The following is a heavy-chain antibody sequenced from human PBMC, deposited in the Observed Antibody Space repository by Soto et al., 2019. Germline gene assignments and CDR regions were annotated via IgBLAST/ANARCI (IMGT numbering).Heavy chain of an antibody. V-gene: IGHV1-18*01. CDR3: ARDCGSYCSGGSVDY. D-gene: IGHD2-15*01. J-gene: IGHJ4*02. CDR1: GYTFTSYG. CDR2: ISAYNGNT. Sequence: ASVKVSCKASGYTFTSYGTSWVRQAPGQGLEWMGWISAYNGNTNYAQKLQGRVTMTTDTSTSTAYMELRSLRSDDTAVYYCARDCGSYCSGGSVDYWGQGTLVTVSS.